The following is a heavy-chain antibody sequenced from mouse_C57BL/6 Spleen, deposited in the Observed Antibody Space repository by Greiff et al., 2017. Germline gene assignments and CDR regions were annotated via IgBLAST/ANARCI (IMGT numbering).Heavy chain of an antibody. D-gene: IGHD2-4*01. CDR2: IYPGDGDT. Sequence: QVQLQQSGAELVKPGASVKISYKASGYAFSSYWMNWVKQRPGKGLEWIGQIYPGDGDTNYNGKFKGKATLTADKSSSTAYMQLSSLTSEDSAVYFCARSGDYPYAMDYWGQGTSVTVSS. V-gene: IGHV1-80*01. CDR3: ARSGDYPYAMDY. J-gene: IGHJ4*01. CDR1: GYAFSSYW.